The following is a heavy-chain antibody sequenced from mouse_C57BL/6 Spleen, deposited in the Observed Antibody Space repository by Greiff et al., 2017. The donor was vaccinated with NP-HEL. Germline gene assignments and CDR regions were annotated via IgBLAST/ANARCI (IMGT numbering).Heavy chain of an antibody. CDR3: AIFITTVVATGYFDY. CDR2: LHPSDSDT. Sequence: QVQLQQPGAELVKPGASVKVSCKASGYTFTSYWMHWVKQRPGQGLEWIGRLHPSDSDTNYNQKFKGKATLTVDKSSSTAYMQLSSLTSEDSAVYYCAIFITTVVATGYFDYWGQGTTLTVSS. J-gene: IGHJ2*01. CDR1: GYTFTSYW. V-gene: IGHV1-74*01. D-gene: IGHD1-1*01.